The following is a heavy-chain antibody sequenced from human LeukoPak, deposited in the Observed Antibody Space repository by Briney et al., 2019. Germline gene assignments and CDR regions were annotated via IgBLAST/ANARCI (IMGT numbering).Heavy chain of an antibody. D-gene: IGHD3-22*01. V-gene: IGHV4-59*08. CDR2: TYHTGTT. CDR3: ARLRYYDLSWYFDL. CDR1: GVSMSSSS. J-gene: IGHJ2*01. Sequence: PSETLSLTCTVSGVSMSSSSWSWIRQTPGKVLEWIGYTYHTGTTSYNPSLKSRVTISVDTSKSQFSLNLSSVTAADTAVYYCARLRYYDLSWYFDLWGRGTLVTVSS.